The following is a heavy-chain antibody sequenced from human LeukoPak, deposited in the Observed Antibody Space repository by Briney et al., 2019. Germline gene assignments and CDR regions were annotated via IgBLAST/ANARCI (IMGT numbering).Heavy chain of an antibody. D-gene: IGHD3-22*01. Sequence: GGSLRLSCAASGFTFDDYGMSWVRQAPGKGLEWVPGINWNGGSTGYADSVKGRFTISRDNAKNSLYLQMNSLRAEDTALYYCAGSYYYDSSGYSRPFDYWGQGTLVTVSS. CDR2: INWNGGST. CDR1: GFTFDDYG. V-gene: IGHV3-20*04. J-gene: IGHJ4*02. CDR3: AGSYYYDSSGYSRPFDY.